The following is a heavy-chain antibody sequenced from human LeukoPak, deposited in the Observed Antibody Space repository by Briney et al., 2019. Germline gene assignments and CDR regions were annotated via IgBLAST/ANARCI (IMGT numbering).Heavy chain of an antibody. D-gene: IGHD6-13*01. CDR1: GFTFSSYG. CDR2: IRYDGSNK. Sequence: GGSLRLSCAASGFTFSSYGMHWVRQAPGKGLEWVAFIRYDGSNKYYADSLKGRFTISRDNAKNSMYLQMNSLRTEDTAVYYCARVKDHRGIAVAGSDYWGQGTLVTVSS. J-gene: IGHJ4*02. CDR3: ARVKDHRGIAVAGSDY. V-gene: IGHV3-30*02.